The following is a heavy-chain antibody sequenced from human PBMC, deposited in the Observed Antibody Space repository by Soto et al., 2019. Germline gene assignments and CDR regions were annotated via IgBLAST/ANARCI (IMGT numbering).Heavy chain of an antibody. CDR1: GGSFSGYY. D-gene: IGHD2-15*01. V-gene: IGHV4-34*01. Sequence: QVQLQQWGAGLLKPSETLSLTCAVYGGSFSGYYWSWIRQPPGKGLEWIGEINHSGSTNYNPSLKSRVTISVDTSKNQFSLKLSSVTAADTAVYYCARESSSRAGNIVVVVAATGSGAFDIWGQGTMVTVSS. CDR3: ARESSSRAGNIVVVVAATGSGAFDI. CDR2: INHSGST. J-gene: IGHJ3*02.